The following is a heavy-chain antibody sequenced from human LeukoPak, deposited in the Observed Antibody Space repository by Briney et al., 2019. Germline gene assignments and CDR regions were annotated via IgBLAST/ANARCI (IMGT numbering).Heavy chain of an antibody. CDR1: GFTFSSYN. CDR3: ARGKRLYSSGWYSGDYYYYYYMDV. V-gene: IGHV3-21*01. CDR2: ITSGSSYI. Sequence: PGGSLRLSCAASGFTFSSYNMNWVRQAPGKGLEWVSSITSGSSYIYYADSVKGRFTISRDNAKNSLYLQMNSLRAEDTAVYYCARGKRLYSSGWYSGDYYYYYYMDVWGKGTTVTISS. J-gene: IGHJ6*03. D-gene: IGHD6-19*01.